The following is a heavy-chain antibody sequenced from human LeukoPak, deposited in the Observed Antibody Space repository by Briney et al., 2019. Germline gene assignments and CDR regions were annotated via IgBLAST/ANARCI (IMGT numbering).Heavy chain of an antibody. CDR2: IYYSGST. CDR1: GGSISSSSYY. Sequence: PSETLSLTCTVFGGSISSSSYYWGWIRQPPGKGLEWIGSIYYSGSTYYNPSLKSRVTISVDTSKNQFSLKLSSVTAADTAVYYCARRDGSGSLRGVFYWGQGTLVTVSS. V-gene: IGHV4-39*01. D-gene: IGHD3-10*01. J-gene: IGHJ4*02. CDR3: ARRDGSGSLRGVFY.